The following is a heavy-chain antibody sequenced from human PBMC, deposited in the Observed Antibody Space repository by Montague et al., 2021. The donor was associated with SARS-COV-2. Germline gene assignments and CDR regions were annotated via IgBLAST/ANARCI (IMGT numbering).Heavy chain of an antibody. V-gene: IGHV3-33*08. CDR1: GFIFSTYG. D-gene: IGHD3-22*01. CDR3: ARDRDYYDSSGHYYEIDY. J-gene: IGHJ4*02. Sequence: SLRLSCAVSGFIFSTYGMHWVRQAPGKGLEWVAVIWYDGSNKYYADSVKGRFTISRDNSKNTLYLQTNSLRAEDTAVYYCARDRDYYDSSGHYYEIDYWGQGTLVTVSS. CDR2: IWYDGSNK.